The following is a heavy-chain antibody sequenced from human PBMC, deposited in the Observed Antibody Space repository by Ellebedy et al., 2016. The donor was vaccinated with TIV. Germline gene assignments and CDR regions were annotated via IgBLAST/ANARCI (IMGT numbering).Heavy chain of an antibody. CDR1: GFSFRYYG. D-gene: IGHD2-21*01. J-gene: IGHJ3*02. CDR2: IQYDGSDK. Sequence: GESLKISCAASGFSFRYYGMYWVRQAQGKGLEWAAFIQYDGSDKHSSDSVKGRFTVSRDSSKNTLYLQMNSLRPEDTAVYYCAKLIQHTDRGAVDIWGQGTMVTVSS. CDR3: AKLIQHTDRGAVDI. V-gene: IGHV3-30*02.